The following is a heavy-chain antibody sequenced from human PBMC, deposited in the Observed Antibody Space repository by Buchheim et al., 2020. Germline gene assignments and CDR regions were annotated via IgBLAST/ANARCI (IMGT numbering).Heavy chain of an antibody. V-gene: IGHV3-30*03. CDR2: ISSDGSNK. CDR1: GFTFSIFG. J-gene: IGHJ4*02. Sequence: QVQLVESGGGVVQPGRPLRLSCAASGFTFSIFGMHWVRQAPGKGLEWVSVISSDGSNKYYGDSVKGRFTISRDNSKSTLYLQMNSLRAEDTAVYYCARAITSSGYYSSDYWGQGTL. D-gene: IGHD3-22*01. CDR3: ARAITSSGYYSSDY.